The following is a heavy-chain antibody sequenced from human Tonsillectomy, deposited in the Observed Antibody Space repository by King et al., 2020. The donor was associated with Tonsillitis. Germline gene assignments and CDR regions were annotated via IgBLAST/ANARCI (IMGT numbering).Heavy chain of an antibody. V-gene: IGHV4-59*01. Sequence: QLQESGPGLVKPSETLSLTCTVSGGSISSYYWSWIRQPPGKGLEWIGYIYYSGSTNYNPSLKSRVTISVDTSKNQFSLKLSSVTAADTAVYYCARVSKRYGVGAHDADAFDIWGQGTMVTVSS. CDR3: ARVSKRYGVGAHDADAFDI. CDR1: GGSISSYY. D-gene: IGHD1-26*01. CDR2: IYYSGST. J-gene: IGHJ3*02.